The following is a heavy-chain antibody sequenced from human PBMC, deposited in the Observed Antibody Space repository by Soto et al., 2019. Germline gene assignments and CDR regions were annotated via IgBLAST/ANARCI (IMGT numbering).Heavy chain of an antibody. CDR1: GFTFSSAP. J-gene: IGHJ4*02. Sequence: EVQLVESGGGFVKPGESLTLSCAASGFTFSSAPMSWVRQAPGKGLEWVGRIKPNTNGGAIDYLAPVKGRFTLSRDDSKNTLYLQMNSLKIEDSALYYFTTPGIPVDGTQPFNYWGQGALVTVSS. CDR3: TTPGIPVDGTQPFNY. D-gene: IGHD6-19*01. V-gene: IGHV3-15*01. CDR2: IKPNTNGGAI.